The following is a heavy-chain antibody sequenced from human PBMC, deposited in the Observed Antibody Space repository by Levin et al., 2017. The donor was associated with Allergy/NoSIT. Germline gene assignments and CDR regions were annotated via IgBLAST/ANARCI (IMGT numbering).Heavy chain of an antibody. Sequence: PGESLKISCKASGYTFTSYDINWVRQATGQGLEWMGWMKPNSGNTGYAQKFQGRVTMTRNTSIGTAYMELTSLRSEDTAVYYCARADLGYCSGGSCYSHYWGQGTLVTVSS. D-gene: IGHD2-15*01. CDR2: MKPNSGNT. J-gene: IGHJ4*02. CDR1: GYTFTSYD. CDR3: ARADLGYCSGGSCYSHY. V-gene: IGHV1-8*01.